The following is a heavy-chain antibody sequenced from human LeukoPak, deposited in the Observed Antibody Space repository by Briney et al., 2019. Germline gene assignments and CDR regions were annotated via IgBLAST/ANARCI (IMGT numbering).Heavy chain of an antibody. D-gene: IGHD6-13*01. CDR2: INPSGGRT. V-gene: IGHV1-46*01. J-gene: IGHJ4*02. Sequence: GGSVTVSCMASGYTFTSYYMHWVGQAPGQGVEGMGIINPSGGRTSHAQKFPGRVTMPRHTSTSTVYMELSSLSSEDTAVYYCARYSSSAGDYWGQGTLVTVSS. CDR1: GYTFTSYY. CDR3: ARYSSSAGDY.